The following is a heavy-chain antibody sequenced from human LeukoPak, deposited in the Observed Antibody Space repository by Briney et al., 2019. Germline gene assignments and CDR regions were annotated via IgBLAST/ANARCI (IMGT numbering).Heavy chain of an antibody. CDR1: GGSFSGYY. Sequence: SETLSLTCAVYGGSFSGYYWSWIRQPPGKGLESIGEINHSGSTNYNPSLKSRVTISVDTSKNQFSLKLSSVTAADTAVYYCASEVVAATLDYWGQGTLVTVSS. CDR2: INHSGST. D-gene: IGHD2-15*01. CDR3: ASEVVAATLDY. J-gene: IGHJ4*02. V-gene: IGHV4-34*01.